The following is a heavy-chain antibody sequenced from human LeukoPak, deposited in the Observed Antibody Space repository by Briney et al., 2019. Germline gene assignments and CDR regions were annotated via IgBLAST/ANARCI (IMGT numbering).Heavy chain of an antibody. CDR1: GFTFSSYS. J-gene: IGHJ4*02. V-gene: IGHV3-48*01. CDR3: ARGPYTSSNYFDY. Sequence: PGGSLRLSCAASGFTFSSYSMNWVRQAPGKGLEWVSYISNTGSTIYYADSVRGRFTISRDNAKNSLYLQMNSPRAEDTAVYYCARGPYTSSNYFDYWGQGTLVTVSS. CDR2: ISNTGSTI. D-gene: IGHD6-6*01.